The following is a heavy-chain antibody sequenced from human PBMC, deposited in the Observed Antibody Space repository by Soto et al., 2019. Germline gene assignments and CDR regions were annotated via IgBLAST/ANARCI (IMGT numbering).Heavy chain of an antibody. CDR2: IYYSGST. CDR1: GGSISSYY. D-gene: IGHD5-12*01. V-gene: IGHV4-59*01. Sequence: PSETLSLTCTVSGGSISSYYWSWIRQPPGKGLEWIGYIYYSGSTNYNPSLKSRVTISVDTSKNQFSLKLSSVTAADTAVYYCARDGLSGYESYYYGMDVWGQGTTVTVSS. CDR3: ARDGLSGYESYYYGMDV. J-gene: IGHJ6*02.